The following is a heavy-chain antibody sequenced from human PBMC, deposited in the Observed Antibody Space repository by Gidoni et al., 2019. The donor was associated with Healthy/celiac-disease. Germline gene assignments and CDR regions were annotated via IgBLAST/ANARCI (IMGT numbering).Heavy chain of an antibody. CDR1: GFTFDDYA. V-gene: IGHV3-9*01. J-gene: IGHJ6*02. D-gene: IGHD6-6*01. CDR2: ISWNSGSI. CDR3: AKGSIAARRYYYYYGMDV. Sequence: EVQLVESGGGLVQPGRSLRLSCAASGFTFDDYAMHWVRQAPGKGLEWVSGISWNSGSIGYADSVKGRFTISRDNAKNSLYLQMNSLRAEDTALYYCAKGSIAARRYYYYYGMDVWGQGTTVTVSS.